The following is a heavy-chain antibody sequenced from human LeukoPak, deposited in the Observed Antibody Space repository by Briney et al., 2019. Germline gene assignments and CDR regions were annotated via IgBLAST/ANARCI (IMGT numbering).Heavy chain of an antibody. CDR1: GYDFTKYA. CDR2: INPNSGGT. V-gene: IGHV1-2*02. CDR3: ARVDRIAVAGALRY. J-gene: IGHJ4*02. Sequence: ASVKVSCKASGYDFTKYAVHWVRQAPGQGLEWMGWINPNSGGTNYAQKFQGRVTMTRDTSISTAYMELSRLRSDDTAVYYCARVDRIAVAGALRYWGQGTRVTVSS. D-gene: IGHD6-19*01.